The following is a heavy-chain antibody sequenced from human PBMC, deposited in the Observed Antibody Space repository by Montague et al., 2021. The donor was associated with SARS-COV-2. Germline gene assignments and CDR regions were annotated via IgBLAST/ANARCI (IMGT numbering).Heavy chain of an antibody. J-gene: IGHJ4*02. V-gene: IGHV3-30-3*01. Sequence: SLRLPCAASGFTFTSYAMHWVRQAPGKRLEWVAVISFDGTNKYYTDSVKGRFTISRDNSKNTLYLQMHSVRPEDTAVYYCARDQGGYSYNDYWGQGTLVTVSS. CDR2: ISFDGTNK. CDR3: ARDQGGYSYNDY. CDR1: GFTFTSYA. D-gene: IGHD5-18*01.